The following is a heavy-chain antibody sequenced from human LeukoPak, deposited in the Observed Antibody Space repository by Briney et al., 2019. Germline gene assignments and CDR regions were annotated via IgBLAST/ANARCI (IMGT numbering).Heavy chain of an antibody. CDR2: IRYDGSNK. CDR1: GFTLRGYG. CDR3: AKVRAEDSSGYFNWFDP. V-gene: IGHV3-30*02. J-gene: IGHJ5*02. D-gene: IGHD3-22*01. Sequence: GGSLRLSCAASGFTLRGYGMHWVRQAPGKGLEWVAFIRYDGSNKYYADSVKGRFTISRDNSKNTLYLQMNSLRAEDTAVYYCAKVRAEDSSGYFNWFDPWGQGTLVSVSS.